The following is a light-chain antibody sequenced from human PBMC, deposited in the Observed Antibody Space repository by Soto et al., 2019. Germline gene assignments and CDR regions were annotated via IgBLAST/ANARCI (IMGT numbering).Light chain of an antibody. J-gene: IGKJ5*01. CDR3: QQHSNWPPIT. Sequence: EIVLTQSPATLALSPGARATLSVSASQSVSSYLAWYQQKPGQAPRLLIYDASDRATGIPGRFSGSGSGTDFTLTISSLEPEDFAVYYCQQHSNWPPITFGQGTRLEIK. CDR2: DAS. CDR1: QSVSSY. V-gene: IGKV3-11*01.